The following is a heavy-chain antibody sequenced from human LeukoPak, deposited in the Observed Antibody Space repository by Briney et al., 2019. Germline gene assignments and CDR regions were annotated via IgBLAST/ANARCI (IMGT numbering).Heavy chain of an antibody. CDR1: GFTFNSYA. Sequence: GGSLRLSCAASGFTFNSYAMIWVRQAPGKGLEWVSSIRGSGGYAFQADSAKGRFTISRDNSKNTLYLQMNSLRAEDTAVYYCANSPWAEYFQHWGQGTLVTVSS. V-gene: IGHV3-23*01. CDR3: ANSPWAEYFQH. CDR2: IRGSGGYA. J-gene: IGHJ1*01.